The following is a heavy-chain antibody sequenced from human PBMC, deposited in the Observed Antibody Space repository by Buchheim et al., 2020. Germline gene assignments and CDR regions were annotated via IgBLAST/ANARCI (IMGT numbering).Heavy chain of an antibody. V-gene: IGHV4-34*01. CDR2: INHSGST. Sequence: QVQLQQWGAGLLKPSETLSLTCAVYGGSFSDYSWSWIRQPPGKGLEWIGDINHSGSTNYNPSLKSRVTISVDTSKKQVSLKVTPVTAADTAVYYCARLDGSSSWYWFDPWGQGTL. CDR1: GGSFSDYS. CDR3: ARLDGSSSWYWFDP. D-gene: IGHD6-13*01. J-gene: IGHJ5*02.